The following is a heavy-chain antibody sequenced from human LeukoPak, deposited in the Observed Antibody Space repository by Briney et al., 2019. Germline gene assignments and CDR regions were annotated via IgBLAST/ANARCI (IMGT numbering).Heavy chain of an antibody. V-gene: IGHV3-15*01. CDR2: IKSKTDGGTT. CDR1: RFAFSNAW. J-gene: IGHJ4*02. D-gene: IGHD3-22*01. CDR3: TTEPHPLHDGSGYY. Sequence: GGSLRLSCAASRFAFSNAWMSWVRQAPGKGLEWVGRIKSKTDGGTTDYAAPVKGRFTISRDDSKNTLYLQMNSLKTEDTAVYYCTTEPHPLHDGSGYYWGQGTLVTVSS.